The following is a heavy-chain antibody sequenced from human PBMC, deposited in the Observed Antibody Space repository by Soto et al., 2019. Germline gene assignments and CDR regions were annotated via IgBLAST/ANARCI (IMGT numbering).Heavy chain of an antibody. CDR2: IYYSGST. CDR3: ARLMRHQLRYFDWLPPQEYYFDY. J-gene: IGHJ4*02. D-gene: IGHD3-9*01. CDR1: GGSISSGDYY. V-gene: IGHV4-39*01. Sequence: PSETLSLTCTVSGGSISSGDYYWSWIRQPPGKGLEWIGSIYYSGSTYYNPSLKSRVTISVDTSKNQFSLKLSSVTAADTAVYYCARLMRHQLRYFDWLPPQEYYFDYWGQGTLVTVSS.